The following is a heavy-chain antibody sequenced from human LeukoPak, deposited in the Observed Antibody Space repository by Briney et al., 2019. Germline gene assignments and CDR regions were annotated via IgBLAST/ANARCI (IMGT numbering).Heavy chain of an antibody. V-gene: IGHV4-39*01. CDR1: GGSISSSSYY. CDR3: ARLKTLYYYDSSGYYPDY. CDR2: IYYSGST. Sequence: SETLSLTCTVSGGSISSSSYYWGWIRQPPGKGLEWIGSIYYSGSTYYNPSLKSRVTISVDTSKNQFSLKLSSVTAADTAVYYCARLKTLYYYDSSGYYPDYWGQGTLVTVSS. J-gene: IGHJ4*02. D-gene: IGHD3-22*01.